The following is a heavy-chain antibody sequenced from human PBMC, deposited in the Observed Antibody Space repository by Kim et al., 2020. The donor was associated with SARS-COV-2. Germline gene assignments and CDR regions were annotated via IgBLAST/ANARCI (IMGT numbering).Heavy chain of an antibody. CDR3: ARDPALKLRNYFDY. V-gene: IGHV3-48*03. J-gene: IGHJ4*02. CDR2: ISSSGSTI. Sequence: GGSLRLSCAASGFTFSSYEMNWVRQAPGKGLEWVSYISSSGSTIYYADSVKGRFTISRDNAKNSLYLQMNSLRAEDTAVYYCARDPALKLRNYFDYWGQGTLVTVSS. CDR1: GFTFSSYE. D-gene: IGHD4-17*01.